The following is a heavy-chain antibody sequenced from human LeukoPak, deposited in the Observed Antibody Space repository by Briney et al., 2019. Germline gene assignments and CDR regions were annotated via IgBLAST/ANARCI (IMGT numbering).Heavy chain of an antibody. V-gene: IGHV3-53*01. CDR2: IYSGGST. J-gene: IGHJ4*02. CDR1: GFTVSSNY. Sequence: PGGSLRLSCAASGFTVSSNYMSWVRQAPGKGLEWVSVIYSGGSTYYADSVKGRFTISRDNSKNTLYLQMNSLRAEDTAVYYCARVKSYYGSSGLDYWGQGTLVTVSS. D-gene: IGHD3-22*01. CDR3: ARVKSYYGSSGLDY.